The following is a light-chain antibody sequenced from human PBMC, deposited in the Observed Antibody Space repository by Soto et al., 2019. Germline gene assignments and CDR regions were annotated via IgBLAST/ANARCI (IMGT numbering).Light chain of an antibody. CDR3: QQYGASPWT. Sequence: EIVLTQSPGTLSLSPGERATLSCRASQTVSRNYLAWYQQKPGQAPRLLIYGASSRATGIPDRFSGSGSGTDFTLTISRLEPEDFTVYYCQQYGASPWTFGQRTKLEIK. V-gene: IGKV3-20*01. CDR2: GAS. CDR1: QTVSRNY. J-gene: IGKJ1*01.